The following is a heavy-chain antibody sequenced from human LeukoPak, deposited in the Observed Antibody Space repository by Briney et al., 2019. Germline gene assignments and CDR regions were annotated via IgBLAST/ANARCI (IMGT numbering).Heavy chain of an antibody. CDR2: IKSNTDSGTT. CDR1: GFTFNNVW. Sequence: GSLRLSCAASGFTFNNVWMNWVRQAPGKGLEWVGRIKSNTDSGTTDYAAPVKGRFTISRDDSKNTLYLQMNSLKTEDTAVYYCTTEPPDYYDSSGYYYPGDYYYYGMDVWGQGTTVTVSS. D-gene: IGHD3-22*01. CDR3: TTEPPDYYDSSGYYYPGDYYYYGMDV. V-gene: IGHV3-15*07. J-gene: IGHJ6*02.